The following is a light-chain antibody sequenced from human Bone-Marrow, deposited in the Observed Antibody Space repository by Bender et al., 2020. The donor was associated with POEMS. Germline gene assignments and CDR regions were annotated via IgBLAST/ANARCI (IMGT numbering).Light chain of an antibody. CDR3: SSFTGINNPVV. CDR2: DVN. J-gene: IGLJ2*01. Sequence: QSALTQPRSVSGSPGQSVTISCTGTSSDVGGYYYVSWYQQHPGKAPKLMIYDVNKRPSGVPDRFSGSKSGSTASLTVSGLQAEDEADYYCSSFTGINNPVVFGGGTKLTVL. CDR1: SSDVGGYYY. V-gene: IGLV2-11*01.